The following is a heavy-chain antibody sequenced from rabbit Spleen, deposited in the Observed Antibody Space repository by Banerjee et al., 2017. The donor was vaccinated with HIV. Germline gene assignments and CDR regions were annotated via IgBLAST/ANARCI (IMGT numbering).Heavy chain of an antibody. V-gene: IGHV1S45*01. CDR3: ARDLPDIIGWNFGF. CDR1: GFSFTNKDV. Sequence: QEQLEESGGGLVKPEGSLTLTCKASGFSFTNKDVMCWVRQAPGKGLEWIGCINTITGKTVYATWAKGRFTISRASSTTVFLQMTSLTAADTATYFCARDLPDIIGWNFGFWGPGTLGHRL. J-gene: IGHJ3*01. CDR2: INTITGKT. D-gene: IGHD1-1*01.